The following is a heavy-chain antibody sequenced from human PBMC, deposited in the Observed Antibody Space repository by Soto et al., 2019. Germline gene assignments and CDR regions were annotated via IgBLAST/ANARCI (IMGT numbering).Heavy chain of an antibody. CDR3: ASVTFGGIVLAH. D-gene: IGHD3-16*01. V-gene: IGHV4-59*01. J-gene: IGHJ4*02. Sequence: SETLSLTCTVSAASFSKYYWTWIRQPPGRGLEWIGYIYFNGNTKYNPSLEGRLTISIDTSKKEFSLKLTSVTAADAAVYYCASVTFGGIVLAHWGQGTLVTVSS. CDR2: IYFNGNT. CDR1: AASFSKYY.